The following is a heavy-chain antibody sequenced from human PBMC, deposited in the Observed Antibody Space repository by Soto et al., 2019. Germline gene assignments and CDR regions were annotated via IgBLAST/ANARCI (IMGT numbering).Heavy chain of an antibody. D-gene: IGHD6-13*01. Sequence: SETLSLTCTVSGGSISSNYWTWIRQPPGKGLEWIGYVYNSGSTNYNPSLKSRVTISEDTSKSQFSLKVNSMTAADAAVYYCARYRREAVAGYTLDNWGQGILVTVSS. CDR3: ARYRREAVAGYTLDN. J-gene: IGHJ4*02. CDR2: VYNSGST. CDR1: GGSISSNY. V-gene: IGHV4-59*01.